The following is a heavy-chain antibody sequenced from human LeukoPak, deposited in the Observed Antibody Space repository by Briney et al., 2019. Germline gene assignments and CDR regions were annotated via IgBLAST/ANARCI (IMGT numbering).Heavy chain of an antibody. Sequence: PSQTLSLTCTVSGGSISSGGYYWSWIRQHPGKGLEWIGYIYYSGSTYYNPSLKSRVTISVDTSKNQFSLKLSSVTAADTAVYYCARGRNWNADAFDIWGQGTMVTVSS. CDR1: GGSISSGGYY. V-gene: IGHV4-31*03. D-gene: IGHD1-1*01. CDR2: IYYSGST. CDR3: ARGRNWNADAFDI. J-gene: IGHJ3*02.